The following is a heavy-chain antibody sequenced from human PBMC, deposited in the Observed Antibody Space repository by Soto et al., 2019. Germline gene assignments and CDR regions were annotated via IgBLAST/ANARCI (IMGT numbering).Heavy chain of an antibody. CDR3: AVRYSSSWYGSARFDY. Sequence: SETLSLTCAVSGGSISRGGYSWSWIRQPPGRGLAWIGYIYHSGSTSYNPSLKSRVTISVDRSKNQFSLKLSSVTAADTAVYYCAVRYSSSWYGSARFDYWGQGTLVTVSS. CDR2: IYHSGST. J-gene: IGHJ4*02. V-gene: IGHV4-30-2*01. CDR1: GGSISRGGYS. D-gene: IGHD6-13*01.